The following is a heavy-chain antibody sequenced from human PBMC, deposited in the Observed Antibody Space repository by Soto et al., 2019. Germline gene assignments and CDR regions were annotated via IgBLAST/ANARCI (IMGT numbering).Heavy chain of an antibody. CDR1: GGTFSSYA. V-gene: IGHV1-69*13. D-gene: IGHD5-12*01. J-gene: IGHJ4*02. Sequence: SVKVSCKASGGTFSSYAISWVRQAPGQGLEWMGGIIPIFGTANYAQKFQGRVAITADEPTSTAYMELSSLRSEDTAVYYCASGSDGYNKGYFDYWGQGTLVTVSS. CDR2: IIPIFGTA. CDR3: ASGSDGYNKGYFDY.